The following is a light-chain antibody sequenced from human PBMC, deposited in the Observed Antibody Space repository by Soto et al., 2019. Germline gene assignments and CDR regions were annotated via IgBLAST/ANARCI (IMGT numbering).Light chain of an antibody. J-gene: IGLJ1*01. Sequence: QSVLTQPASLSGSPGQSIAISCTGTISDVGGYNYVSWYQQHPGKAPKLMIFDVSNRPSGVSNRFSGSKSGYTASLTISGLQAEDEADYYCSSYTSSSTYVFGTGTKVTVL. CDR3: SSYTSSSTYV. CDR2: DVS. V-gene: IGLV2-14*03. CDR1: ISDVGGYNY.